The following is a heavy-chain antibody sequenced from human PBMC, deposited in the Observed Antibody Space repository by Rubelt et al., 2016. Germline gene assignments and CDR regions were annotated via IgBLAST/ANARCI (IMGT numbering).Heavy chain of an antibody. CDR1: GYTFTSYD. Sequence: QVQLVQSGAEVKKPGASVKVSCKASGYTFTSYDINWVRQATGQGLEWMGWMNPNSGNTGYAQKFQGRVTMTRNTSISTAYMGLSSLRSGDTAVYYCARLSITIFGVVVYYYGMDVWGQGTTVTVSS. J-gene: IGHJ6*02. CDR3: ARLSITIFGVVVYYYGMDV. V-gene: IGHV1-8*01. D-gene: IGHD3-3*01. CDR2: MNPNSGNT.